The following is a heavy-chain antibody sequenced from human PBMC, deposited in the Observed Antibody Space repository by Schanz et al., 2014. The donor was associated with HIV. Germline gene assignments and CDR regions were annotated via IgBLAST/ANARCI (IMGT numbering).Heavy chain of an antibody. J-gene: IGHJ6*02. CDR1: GFTFSTYG. D-gene: IGHD6-6*01. Sequence: QVQLVESGGRVVQPGRSLRLSCAASGFTFSTYGMHWVRQAPGKGLEWVAVISYDGSNKYYADSVKGRFTISRDNSKNTLYLQMNSLRVDDTAVYYCARDRQPSSYRGLDVWGQGTTVTVSS. CDR3: ARDRQPSSYRGLDV. V-gene: IGHV3-33*05. CDR2: ISYDGSNK.